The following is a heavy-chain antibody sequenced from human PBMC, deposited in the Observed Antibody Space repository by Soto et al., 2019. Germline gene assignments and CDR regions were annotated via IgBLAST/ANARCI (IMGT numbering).Heavy chain of an antibody. J-gene: IGHJ4*02. Sequence: PSETLSLTCPVSGYSISIGNYWGRIRQPPGKRLEWIGSIYQSGSTYYNPSLRSRATISVDTSKNQFSLKLSSVTAADTAVYYCARVLGAPLYYFDYWGQGIQVTVSS. D-gene: IGHD1-26*01. V-gene: IGHV4-38-2*02. CDR1: GYSISIGNY. CDR3: ARVLGAPLYYFDY. CDR2: IYQSGST.